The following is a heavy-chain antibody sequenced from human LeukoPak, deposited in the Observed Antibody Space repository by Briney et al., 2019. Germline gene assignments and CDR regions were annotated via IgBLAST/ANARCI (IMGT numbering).Heavy chain of an antibody. J-gene: IGHJ3*02. V-gene: IGHV1-2*02. CDR2: MNPNNGGT. CDR1: VYTFTGYS. D-gene: IGHD1-26*01. Sequence: ASVKVSCKATVYTFTGYSIQWLGQAPGQGLEWMGWMNPNNGGTTSAQNFQGRVTMTRDTSSSTAYMELGRLRSDDTAVYYCAILVRPTRLDAFDIWGQGTMVTVSS. CDR3: AILVRPTRLDAFDI.